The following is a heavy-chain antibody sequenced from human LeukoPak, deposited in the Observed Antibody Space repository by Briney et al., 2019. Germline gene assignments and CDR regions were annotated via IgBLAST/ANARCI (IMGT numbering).Heavy chain of an antibody. CDR1: GYTLTELS. J-gene: IGHJ4*02. Sequence: ASVKVSCKVSGYTLTELSMHWVRQAPGKGLEWMGGFDPEDGETIYAQKFQGRVTMTEDTSTDTAYMELSSLRSEDTAVYYCARDMRYCSGGSCYSNYLDYWGQGTLVTVSS. D-gene: IGHD2-15*01. V-gene: IGHV1-24*01. CDR3: ARDMRYCSGGSCYSNYLDY. CDR2: FDPEDGET.